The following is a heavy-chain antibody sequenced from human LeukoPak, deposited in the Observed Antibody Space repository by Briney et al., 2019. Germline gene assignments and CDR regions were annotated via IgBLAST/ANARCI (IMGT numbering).Heavy chain of an antibody. J-gene: IGHJ4*02. CDR2: IHPGDSHT. Sequence: GESLKISCKGSGYIFTSYWIGWVRQMPGKGLEWMGSIHPGDSHTRYSPSFQGQVTISDDKSITIAYLQWSSLKASDTAMYYCARHDTSGTYRDHWGQGTLVTVSS. D-gene: IGHD3-10*01. V-gene: IGHV5-51*01. CDR1: GYIFTSYW. CDR3: ARHDTSGTYRDH.